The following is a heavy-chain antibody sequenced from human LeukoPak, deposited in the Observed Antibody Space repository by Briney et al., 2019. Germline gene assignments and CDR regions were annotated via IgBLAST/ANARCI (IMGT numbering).Heavy chain of an antibody. J-gene: IGHJ5*02. Sequence: PSETLSLTCTVSGGSISSYYWSWIRQPPGEGLEWIGYIYYSGSTNYNPSLKSRVTISVDTSKNQFSLKLSSATAADTAVYYCARVGRGYGSGSRFDPWGQGTLVTVSS. V-gene: IGHV4-59*01. D-gene: IGHD3-10*01. CDR3: ARVGRGYGSGSRFDP. CDR2: IYYSGST. CDR1: GGSISSYY.